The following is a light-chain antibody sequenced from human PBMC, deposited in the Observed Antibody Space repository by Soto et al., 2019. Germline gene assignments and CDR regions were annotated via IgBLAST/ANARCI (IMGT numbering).Light chain of an antibody. J-gene: IGLJ2*01. CDR1: TSNIGSNY. V-gene: IGLV1-47*01. CDR3: VAWDDSLSGLE. Sequence: QSVLTQSPSASGTPGQRVTISCSGGTSNIGSNYVYWYQQLPGTAPKLLIYMNERRPSGVPDRFSGSKIGTSASLAISGLRSEDEADYYCVAWDDSLSGLELGGGTKLTVL. CDR2: MNE.